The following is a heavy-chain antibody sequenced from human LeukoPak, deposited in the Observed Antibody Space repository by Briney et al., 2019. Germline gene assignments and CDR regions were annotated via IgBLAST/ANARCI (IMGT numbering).Heavy chain of an antibody. D-gene: IGHD5-24*01. V-gene: IGHV1-69*13. CDR1: GGTFSSYA. CDR2: IIPIFGTA. CDR3: ARAWERWVQFYRRYYGMDV. Sequence: GASVTVSCMASGGTFSSYAISWVRQAAGQGLEWMGEIIPIFGTANYAQKFQGRVTITADESTSTAYMELSSLRAEDTGVYYCARAWERWVQFYRRYYGMDVWGQGTTVTVSS. J-gene: IGHJ6*02.